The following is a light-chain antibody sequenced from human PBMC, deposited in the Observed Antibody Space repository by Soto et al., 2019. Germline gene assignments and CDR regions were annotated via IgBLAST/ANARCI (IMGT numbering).Light chain of an antibody. Sequence: EIVMTQSPATLSVSPGERATLSCRASQSVSSNLAWYQQKPGQAPRLLIYGASTRATGIPARFSGSGPGTEFTLTISSLQSEDFAVYYCQQYNNWPRTFGQGTKVYIK. CDR2: GAS. CDR1: QSVSSN. J-gene: IGKJ1*01. V-gene: IGKV3-15*01. CDR3: QQYNNWPRT.